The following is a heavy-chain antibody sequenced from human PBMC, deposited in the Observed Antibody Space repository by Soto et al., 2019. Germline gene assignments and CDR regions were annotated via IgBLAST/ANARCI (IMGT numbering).Heavy chain of an antibody. CDR2: IYYSGST. Sequence: SETLSLTCTVSGGSISSYYWSWIRQPPGKGLEWIGYIYYSGSTNYNPSLKSRVTISVDTSKNQFSLKLSSVTAADTAVYYCARIEPEGDYYDSSGYSVDYWGQGTLVTVSS. CDR3: ARIEPEGDYYDSSGYSVDY. J-gene: IGHJ4*02. CDR1: GGSISSYY. V-gene: IGHV4-59*01. D-gene: IGHD3-22*01.